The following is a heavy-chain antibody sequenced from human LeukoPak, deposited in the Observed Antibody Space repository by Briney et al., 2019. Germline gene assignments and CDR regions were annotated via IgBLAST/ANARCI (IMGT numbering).Heavy chain of an antibody. D-gene: IGHD5-18*01. CDR3: TRGPIQLWLYHGMDV. J-gene: IGHJ6*02. CDR1: GFTFRHHA. CDR2: IRSKTYGGTT. V-gene: IGHV3-49*04. Sequence: GGSLRLSRTVSGFTFRHHAMSWVRQAPGKGLEWVGFIRSKTYGGTTEYAASVKGRFIISRDDSTSIAYLQMNSLKTEDTAVYYCTRGPIQLWLYHGMDVWGQGTTVTVSS.